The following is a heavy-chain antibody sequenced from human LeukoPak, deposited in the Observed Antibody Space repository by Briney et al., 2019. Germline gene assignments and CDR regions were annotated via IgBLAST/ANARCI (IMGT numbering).Heavy chain of an antibody. D-gene: IGHD3-10*01. CDR1: GFTFSSYS. Sequence: GGSLRLSCAASGFTFSSYSMNWVRQAPGKGLEWVSSISSSSSYIYYADSVKGRLTISRDNAKNSLYLQMNSLRAEDTAVYYCARDRTYYYGSGSLEWGQGTLVTVSS. CDR3: ARDRTYYYGSGSLE. J-gene: IGHJ4*02. V-gene: IGHV3-21*01. CDR2: ISSSSSYI.